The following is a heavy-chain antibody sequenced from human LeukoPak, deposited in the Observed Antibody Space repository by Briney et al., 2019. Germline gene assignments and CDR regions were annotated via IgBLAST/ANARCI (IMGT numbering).Heavy chain of an antibody. Sequence: PGGSLRLSCAASGFTFSSYAMSWVRQAPGKGLEWVSAISGSGGSTYYADSVKGRFTISRDNSKNTLYLQMNSLRAEDTAVYYCAKQGQDVSPRLRFLEWLGNYFDYWGQGTLVTVSS. D-gene: IGHD3-3*01. J-gene: IGHJ4*02. CDR1: GFTFSSYA. CDR2: ISGSGGST. CDR3: AKQGQDVSPRLRFLEWLGNYFDY. V-gene: IGHV3-23*01.